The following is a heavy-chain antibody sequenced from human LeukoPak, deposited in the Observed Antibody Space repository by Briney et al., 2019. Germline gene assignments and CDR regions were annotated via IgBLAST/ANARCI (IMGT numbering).Heavy chain of an antibody. J-gene: IGHJ6*04. D-gene: IGHD3-10*02. CDR3: AELGITMIGGV. Sequence: GGSLRLSCAASEFTFSDYYMTWIRQAPGKGLEWVSYMSSSGSTIYYADSVEGRFTISRDNAKNSLYLQMNSLRAEDTAVYYCAELGITMIGGVWGKGTTVTISS. CDR2: MSSSGSTI. CDR1: EFTFSDYY. V-gene: IGHV3-11*04.